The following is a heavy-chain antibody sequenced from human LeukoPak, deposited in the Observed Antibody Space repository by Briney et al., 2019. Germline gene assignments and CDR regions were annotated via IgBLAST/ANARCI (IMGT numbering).Heavy chain of an antibody. J-gene: IGHJ4*02. Sequence: ASVRVSCKVSGYTLTELSMHWVRQAPGKGREWMGGFDPEDGETIYAQKFQGRVTMTEDTSTDTAYMELSSLRSEDTAVYYCATLGYCSGGSCYLYYFDYWGQGTLVTVSS. CDR2: FDPEDGET. D-gene: IGHD2-15*01. CDR3: ATLGYCSGGSCYLYYFDY. CDR1: GYTLTELS. V-gene: IGHV1-24*01.